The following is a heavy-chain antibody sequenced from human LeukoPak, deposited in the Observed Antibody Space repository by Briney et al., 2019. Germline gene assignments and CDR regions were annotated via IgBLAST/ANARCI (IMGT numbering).Heavy chain of an antibody. J-gene: IGHJ6*02. CDR2: IRAGGENT. CDR1: GFTFSNYD. CDR3: AKAVTYVSGYYDGMDV. Sequence: GGSLRLSCAASGFTFSNYDMNWVRQAPGKGLDWVSAIRAGGENTFYADSVKGRFTISRDNSKNMLYLQMNSLRAADTAVYYCAKAVTYVSGYYDGMDVWGQGITVTVYS. D-gene: IGHD3-16*01. V-gene: IGHV3-23*01.